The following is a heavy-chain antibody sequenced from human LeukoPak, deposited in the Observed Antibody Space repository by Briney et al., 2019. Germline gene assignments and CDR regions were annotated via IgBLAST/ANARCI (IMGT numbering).Heavy chain of an antibody. V-gene: IGHV4-30-2*01. CDR3: ARAADYYDFWSGYLNWFDP. D-gene: IGHD3-3*01. CDR1: GGSISSGGYS. J-gene: IGHJ5*02. CDR2: IYHSGST. Sequence: SQTLSLTCAVSGGSISSGGYSWSWIRQPPGKGLEWIGYIYHSGSTYYNPSLKSRVTISVDRSKNQFSLKLSSVTAADTAVYYCARAADYYDFWSGYLNWFDPWGQGTLVTVSS.